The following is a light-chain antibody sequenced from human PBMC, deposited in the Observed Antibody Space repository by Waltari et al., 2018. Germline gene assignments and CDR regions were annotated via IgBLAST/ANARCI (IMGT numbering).Light chain of an antibody. CDR2: DVS. Sequence: QSALTQPPSVSGSPGQSITISSSATISVVGGYNYVSWYQQHPGKAPKLMIYDVSNRPSGVSNSFSGSKSGNTASLTISGLQAEDEADYYCSSYTSSSTWVFGGGTKLTVL. CDR1: ISVVGGYNY. J-gene: IGLJ3*02. V-gene: IGLV2-14*03. CDR3: SSYTSSSTWV.